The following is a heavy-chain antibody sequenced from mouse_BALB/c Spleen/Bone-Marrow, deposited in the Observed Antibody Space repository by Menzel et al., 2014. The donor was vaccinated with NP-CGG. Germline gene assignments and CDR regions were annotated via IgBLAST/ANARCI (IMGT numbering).Heavy chain of an antibody. V-gene: IGHV7-3*02. CDR2: IRDKANGYTT. J-gene: IGHJ2*01. CDR1: GFTLTDYY. Sequence: EVKLMESGGGLVQPGGSLRLSCATSGFTLTDYYMNWVRQPPGKALEWLAFIRDKANGYTTGYSASVKGRFTISRDISQSILYLQMNTLRPEDSATYYCARDMGGLLFDYWGQGTTLTVSS. CDR3: ARDMGGLLFDY. D-gene: IGHD1-1*01.